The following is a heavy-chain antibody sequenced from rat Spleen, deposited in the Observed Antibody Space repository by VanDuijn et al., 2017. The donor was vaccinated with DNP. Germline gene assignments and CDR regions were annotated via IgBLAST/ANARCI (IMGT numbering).Heavy chain of an antibody. CDR3: TTFHVYYESPYDNWFAY. CDR1: GFIFHDYW. J-gene: IGHJ3*01. D-gene: IGHD1-6*01. V-gene: IGHV4-2*01. CDR2: INKESSTM. Sequence: EVKLVESGGGLVQPGRSLKLSCTGSGFIFHDYWMGWVRQAPGKGLEWIGEINKESSTMNNTPSLKDKLTISRYHAQNTLYLKINSLWSEDTATYYCTTFHVYYESPYDNWFAYWGQGTLVTVSS.